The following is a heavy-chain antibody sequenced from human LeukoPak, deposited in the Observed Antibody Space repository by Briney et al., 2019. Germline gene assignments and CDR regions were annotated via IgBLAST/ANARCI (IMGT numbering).Heavy chain of an antibody. CDR3: ARKLRFLEWLPYARWFDP. J-gene: IGHJ5*02. Sequence: SETLSLTCTVSGGSISSGDYYWSWIRQPPGKGLEWIGYIYYSESTYYNPSLKSRVTISVDTSKNQFSLKLSSVTAADTAVYYCARKLRFLEWLPYARWFDPWGQGTLVTVSS. CDR2: IYYSEST. CDR1: GGSISSGDYY. V-gene: IGHV4-30-4*08. D-gene: IGHD3-3*01.